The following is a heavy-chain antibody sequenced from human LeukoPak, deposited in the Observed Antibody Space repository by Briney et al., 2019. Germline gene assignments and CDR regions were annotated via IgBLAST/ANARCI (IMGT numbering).Heavy chain of an antibody. CDR2: IYYSGST. CDR3: ARDDSSGYYDSDAFDI. D-gene: IGHD3-22*01. V-gene: IGHV4-59*01. CDR1: GGSISSYY. Sequence: SETLSLTCTVSGGSISSYYWSWIRQPPGKGLEWIGYIYYSGSTNYNPSLKSRATISVDTSKNQFSLKLSSVTAADTAVYYCARDDSSGYYDSDAFDIWGQGTMVTVSS. J-gene: IGHJ3*02.